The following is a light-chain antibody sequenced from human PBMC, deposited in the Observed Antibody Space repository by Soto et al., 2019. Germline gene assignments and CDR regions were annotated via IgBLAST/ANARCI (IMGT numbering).Light chain of an antibody. J-gene: IGKJ1*01. CDR2: KAS. CDR3: QQYNDYSWT. V-gene: IGKV1-5*03. CDR1: QSISAW. Sequence: DIHMTHSPSTLSASVGDSVSINCRASQSISAWLAWYQQKPGKAPRLLIYKASTLEIGVPSRFSGSGSGTEFTLTISSLQPDDVAIYYCQQYNDYSWTFGQGTKVDIK.